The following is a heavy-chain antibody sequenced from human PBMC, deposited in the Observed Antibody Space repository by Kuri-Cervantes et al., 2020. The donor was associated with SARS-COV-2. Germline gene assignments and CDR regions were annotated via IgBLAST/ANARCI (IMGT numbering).Heavy chain of an antibody. CDR1: GFLFSASA. CDR2: IRGKANNYAT. Sequence: GESLKISCEVSGFLFSASAIHWVRQASGEGLEWVGRIRGKANNYATAYAASVKGRFSISRNDSKNMAYLQMNSLKTEDTAVYYCKSDYVWGNYRPFNLDAFDIWGQGTMVTVSS. CDR3: KSDYVWGNYRPFNLDAFDI. J-gene: IGHJ3*02. D-gene: IGHD3-16*02. V-gene: IGHV3-73*01.